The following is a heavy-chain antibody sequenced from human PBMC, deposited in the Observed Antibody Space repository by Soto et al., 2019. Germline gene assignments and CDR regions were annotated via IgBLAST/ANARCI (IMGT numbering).Heavy chain of an antibody. D-gene: IGHD5-18*01. CDR3: ARGADTAMVDWGLPYYYYGMDV. V-gene: IGHV1-3*01. CDR1: GYTFTSYA. J-gene: IGHJ6*02. CDR2: INAGNGNT. Sequence: QVQLVQSGAEVKKPGASVKVSCKASGYTFTSYAMHWVRQAPGQRLEWMGWINAGNGNTKYSQKFQGRVTITRDTSASTAYMELSSLRSEDTAVYYCARGADTAMVDWGLPYYYYGMDVWGQGTTVTVSS.